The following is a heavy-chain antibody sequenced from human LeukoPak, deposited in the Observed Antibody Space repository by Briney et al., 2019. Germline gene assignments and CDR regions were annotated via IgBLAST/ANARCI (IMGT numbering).Heavy chain of an antibody. Sequence: PSGTLSLTCAVSGGSIINSNWWSWVRQPPGKGLEWIGEIDHSGSTSYNPSLKSRVTISVDTSKNQFSLKLSSVTAADTAVYYCARSIGSPDYWGQGTLVTVSS. V-gene: IGHV4-4*02. J-gene: IGHJ4*02. CDR3: ARSIGSPDY. CDR2: IDHSGST. D-gene: IGHD3-22*01. CDR1: GGSIINSNW.